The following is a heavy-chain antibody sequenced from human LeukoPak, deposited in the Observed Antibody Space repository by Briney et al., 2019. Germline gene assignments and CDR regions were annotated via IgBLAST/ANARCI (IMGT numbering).Heavy chain of an antibody. D-gene: IGHD4-17*01. CDR3: ARERGDYVRVANWFDP. Sequence: PSETLSLTCTVSGGSISSYYWSWIRQPAGKGLEWIGRIYTSGSTNYNPSLKSRVTMSVDTSKNQFSLKLSSVTAADTAVYYCARERGDYVRVANWFDPWGQGTLVTVSS. CDR1: GGSISSYY. CDR2: IYTSGST. V-gene: IGHV4-4*07. J-gene: IGHJ5*02.